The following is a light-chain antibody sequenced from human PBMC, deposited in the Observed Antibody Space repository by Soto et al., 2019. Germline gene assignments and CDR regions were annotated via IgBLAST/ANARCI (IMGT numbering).Light chain of an antibody. Sequence: QSALTQPRSVSGSPGQSVTISCTGTSSDVGGYIHVSWYQQHPGKAPKLIIYDVSKRPSEVPDRFSGSKSGNTASLTISGLQAEDEADFYCCSFAGTYDVFGTGTKVTVL. CDR3: CSFAGTYDV. CDR2: DVS. V-gene: IGLV2-11*01. CDR1: SSDVGGYIH. J-gene: IGLJ1*01.